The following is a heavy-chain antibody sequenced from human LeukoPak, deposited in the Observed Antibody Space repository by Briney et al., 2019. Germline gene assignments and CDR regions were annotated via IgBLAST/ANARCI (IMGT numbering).Heavy chain of an antibody. CDR2: IYTSGST. D-gene: IGHD6-6*01. J-gene: IGHJ3*02. V-gene: IGHV4-61*09. CDR1: GGSISSGSYY. Sequence: PSETLSLTCTVSGGSISSGSYYWSWIRQPAGKGLEWIGHIYTSGSTNYNPSLKSRVTISVDTSKNQFSLKLSSVTAADTAVYYCARRGLKYSSSSGSAFDIWGQGTMVTVSS. CDR3: ARRGLKYSSSSGSAFDI.